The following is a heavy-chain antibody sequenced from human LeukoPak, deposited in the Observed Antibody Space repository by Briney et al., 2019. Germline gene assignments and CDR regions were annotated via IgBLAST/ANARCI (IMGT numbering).Heavy chain of an antibody. J-gene: IGHJ6*03. Sequence: GGSLRLSCAASGFTFSGSAMHWVRQASGKGLEWVGRIRSKANSYATAYAASVKGRFTISRDDSKNTAYLQMNSLKTEDTAVYYCTPMEYCSGGSCPRYDMDVWGKGTTVTVSS. CDR3: TPMEYCSGGSCPRYDMDV. CDR2: IRSKANSYAT. V-gene: IGHV3-73*01. D-gene: IGHD2-15*01. CDR1: GFTFSGSA.